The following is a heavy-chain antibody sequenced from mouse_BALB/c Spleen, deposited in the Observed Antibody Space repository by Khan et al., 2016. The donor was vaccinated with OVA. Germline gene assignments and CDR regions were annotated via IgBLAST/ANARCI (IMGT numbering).Heavy chain of an antibody. V-gene: IGHV1S132*01. Sequence: QVQLQQSGAELVRPGASVKLSCKTSGYIFTNYWIHWVKQRSGQGLEWIARIYPGTDNTYYNAKFKDKATLTVDKSSSTAYIQLSSLKSEDSAVYFCAREEALYYFDYWGQDTTLTVSS. CDR1: GYIFTNYW. CDR3: AREEALYYFDY. CDR2: IYPGTDNT. D-gene: IGHD3-2*02. J-gene: IGHJ2*01.